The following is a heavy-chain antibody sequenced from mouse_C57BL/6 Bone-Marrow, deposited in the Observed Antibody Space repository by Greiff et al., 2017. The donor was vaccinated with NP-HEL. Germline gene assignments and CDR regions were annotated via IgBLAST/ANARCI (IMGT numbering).Heavy chain of an antibody. Sequence: QVQLQQSGAELVRPGASVKLSCKASGYTFTDYYINWVKQRPGQGLEWIARIYPGSGNTYYNEKFKGKATLTAETSSSTAYMQLSSLTSEDSAVYFWARSDRQIRDAMDYWGQGTSVTVSA. CDR1: GYTFTDYY. CDR3: ARSDRQIRDAMDY. V-gene: IGHV1-76*01. CDR2: IYPGSGNT. J-gene: IGHJ4*01. D-gene: IGHD3-2*02.